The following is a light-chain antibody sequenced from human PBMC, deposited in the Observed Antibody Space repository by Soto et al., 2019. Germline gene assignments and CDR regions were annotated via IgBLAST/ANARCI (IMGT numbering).Light chain of an antibody. CDR2: RAS. Sequence: VLTQSAGTLSLSPGERATLSCRASQSVSSTHLAWYQQKPGQAPRLLIYRASRRATGIPDRFSGSGSGTDFTLTINRLEPEDFAVYYCQHYGSSPTEVTCGQGTKLEI. J-gene: IGKJ2*01. CDR1: QSVSSTH. V-gene: IGKV3-20*01. CDR3: QHYGSSPTEVT.